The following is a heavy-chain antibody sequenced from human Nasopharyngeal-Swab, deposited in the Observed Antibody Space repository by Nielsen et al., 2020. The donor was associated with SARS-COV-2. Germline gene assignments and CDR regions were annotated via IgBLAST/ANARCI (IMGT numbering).Heavy chain of an antibody. CDR1: GFTFSSYT. CDR2: ISGSIGTT. V-gene: IGHV3-23*01. J-gene: IGHJ4*02. D-gene: IGHD3-10*01. CDR3: ATSSYYPWYFDY. Sequence: GGSLRLSCAASGFTFSSYTMSWVRQAPGKGLAWVSAISGSIGTTSYADSVKGRFTISRDNSKNTLYLQMDSLRAEDTAVYYCATSSYYPWYFDYWGQGTLVTVSS.